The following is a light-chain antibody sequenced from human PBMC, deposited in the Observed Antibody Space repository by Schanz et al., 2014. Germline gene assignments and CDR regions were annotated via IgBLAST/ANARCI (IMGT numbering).Light chain of an antibody. J-gene: IGKJ4*01. CDR2: KAS. Sequence: DIQMTQSPSTLSASIGDRVTMTCRASQTLSSRLAWYQQKPGKAPNLLIYKASTLQRGVPSRFSGSESGTEFTLTISSLQPDDFATYYCQQYNTFYPTFGGGTKVDIK. CDR3: QQYNTFYPT. V-gene: IGKV1-5*03. CDR1: QTLSSR.